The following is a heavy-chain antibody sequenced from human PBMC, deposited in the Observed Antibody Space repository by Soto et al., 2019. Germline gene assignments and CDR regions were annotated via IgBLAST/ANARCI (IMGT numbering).Heavy chain of an antibody. Sequence: SETLSLTCTVSGISIDNCYCSWIRQSAGKGLEWIGRIYSSGTTNYNPSLKSRVTMSVDMSKSQFSLNVRSVTAADTAVYYCVRDVGGSGWFAPWGQGTLVTV. CDR2: IYSSGTT. CDR3: VRDVGGSGWFAP. V-gene: IGHV4-4*07. J-gene: IGHJ5*02. CDR1: GISIDNCY.